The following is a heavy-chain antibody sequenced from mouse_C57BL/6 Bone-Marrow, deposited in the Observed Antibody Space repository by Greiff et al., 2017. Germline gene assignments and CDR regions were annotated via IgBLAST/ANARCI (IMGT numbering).Heavy chain of an antibody. CDR3: ARWLLRLLDY. CDR2: ILPGSGST. Sequence: QVQLQQSGAELMKPGASVKLSCKATGYTFTGYWIEWVKQRPGHGLEWIGEILPGSGSTKYNEKFQGKATFTADKSSNTAYMPRSSLTTEDSAIDDCARWLLRLLDYWGQGTTLTVSS. J-gene: IGHJ2*01. CDR1: GYTFTGYW. V-gene: IGHV1-9*01. D-gene: IGHD2-3*01.